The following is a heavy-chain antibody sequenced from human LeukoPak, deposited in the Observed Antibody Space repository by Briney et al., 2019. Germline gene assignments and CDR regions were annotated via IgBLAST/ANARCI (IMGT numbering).Heavy chain of an antibody. CDR3: ARDRGYQMVDP. D-gene: IGHD5-12*01. J-gene: IGHJ5*02. V-gene: IGHV3-74*01. CDR1: GFTFSPYW. CDR2: MNGDGSST. Sequence: GGSLRLSCAASGFTFSPYWMHWVRQAPGKGLVWVSRMNGDGSSTDYADSVKGRFTISRDNAKNTLYLQMNSLTAEDTAVYYCARDRGYQMVDPWGQGTLVTVSA.